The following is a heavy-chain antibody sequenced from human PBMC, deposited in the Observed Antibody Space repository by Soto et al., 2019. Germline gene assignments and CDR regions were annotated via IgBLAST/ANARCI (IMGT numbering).Heavy chain of an antibody. CDR3: ARVGSSSWYLESRTDAFDI. V-gene: IGHV3-53*01. CDR1: GFTVSSNY. D-gene: IGHD6-13*01. Sequence: GGSLRLSCAASGFTVSSNYMSWVRQAPGKGLEWVSVIYSGGSTYYADSVKGRFTISRDNSKNTLYLQMNSLRAEDTAVYYCARVGSSSWYLESRTDAFDIWGQGTMVTVS. CDR2: IYSGGST. J-gene: IGHJ3*02.